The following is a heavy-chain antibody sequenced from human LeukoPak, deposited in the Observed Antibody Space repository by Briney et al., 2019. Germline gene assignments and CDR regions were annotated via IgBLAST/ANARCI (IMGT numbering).Heavy chain of an antibody. CDR2: IKQDGSEK. J-gene: IGHJ5*01. CDR1: GFTFSTYW. Sequence: GGSLRLSCAASGFTFSTYWMSWVRQAPGKGLEWEANIKQDGSEKYYVDSVKGRFTISRDNAKNSLYLQMNSLRAEDTAVYYCARVGGYCSSTSCYGWFDSWGQGTLVTVSS. D-gene: IGHD2-2*03. V-gene: IGHV3-7*01. CDR3: ARVGGYCSSTSCYGWFDS.